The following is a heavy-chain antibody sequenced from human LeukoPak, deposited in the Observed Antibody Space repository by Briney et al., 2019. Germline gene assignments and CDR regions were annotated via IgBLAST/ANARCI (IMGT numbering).Heavy chain of an antibody. J-gene: IGHJ3*02. D-gene: IGHD2-2*03. CDR1: GGSISCSSYY. V-gene: IGHV4-39*07. Sequence: SETLSLTCTVSGGSISCSSYYWGWIRQPPGEGLEWIASIYYSGNTYYNPSLKSRVTMSVDTSKNQFSLKLRSVTAADTAVYYCARDLGYCSSTSCYRDAFDIWGQGTMVTVSS. CDR2: IYYSGNT. CDR3: ARDLGYCSSTSCYRDAFDI.